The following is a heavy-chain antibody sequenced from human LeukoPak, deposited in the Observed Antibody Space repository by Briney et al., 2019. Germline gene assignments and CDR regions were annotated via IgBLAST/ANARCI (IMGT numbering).Heavy chain of an antibody. CDR2: INPSGGST. Sequence: ASVKVSCKASGYTFTSYYMHWVRQAPGQGLEWMGIINPSGGSTSYAQKFQGRVTMTRDTSTSTVYMELSSLRSEDTAVYYCARHLEKDFWTGIYKDYYYYYMDVWGKGTTVTVSS. V-gene: IGHV1-46*01. J-gene: IGHJ6*03. D-gene: IGHD3/OR15-3a*01. CDR3: ARHLEKDFWTGIYKDYYYYYMDV. CDR1: GYTFTSYY.